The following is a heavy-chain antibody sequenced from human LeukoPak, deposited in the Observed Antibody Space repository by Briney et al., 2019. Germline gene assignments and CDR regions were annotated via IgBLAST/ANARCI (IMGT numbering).Heavy chain of an antibody. J-gene: IGHJ4*02. CDR2: IYHSGST. Sequence: SETLSLTCAVSGGSISSSNWWSWVRQPPGKGLEWIGEIYHSGSTNYNPSLKSRVTISVDKSKNQFSLKLSSVTAADTAVYYCARDGDRYSGSYFDYWGQGTLVTVSS. V-gene: IGHV4-4*02. CDR3: ARDGDRYSGSYFDY. D-gene: IGHD1-26*01. CDR1: GGSISSSNW.